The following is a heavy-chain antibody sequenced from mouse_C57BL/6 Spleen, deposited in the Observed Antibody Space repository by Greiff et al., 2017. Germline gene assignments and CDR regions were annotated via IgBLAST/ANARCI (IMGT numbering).Heavy chain of an antibody. V-gene: IGHV1-58*01. D-gene: IGHD4-1*01. Sequence: EVQLQQSGAELVRPGSSVKMSCKTSGYTFTSYGINWVKPRPGQGLEWIGYIYIGNGYTEYNEKVKGKATLTSDTSASTADMPRSSLTSEDSAIYCWARGNWDGAYWGQGTLVTVSA. CDR2: IYIGNGYT. CDR1: GYTFTSYG. J-gene: IGHJ3*01. CDR3: ARGNWDGAY.